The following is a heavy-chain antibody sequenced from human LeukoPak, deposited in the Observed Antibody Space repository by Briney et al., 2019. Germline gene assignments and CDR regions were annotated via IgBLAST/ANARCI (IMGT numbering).Heavy chain of an antibody. CDR1: GGSISSGGYY. V-gene: IGHV4-30-2*01. Sequence: SETLSLTCTVSGGSISSGGYYWSWIRQPPGKGLEWIGYIYHSGSTYYNPSLKSRVTISVDTSKNQFSLKLSSVTAADTAVYYCARGTLEGGSYYVAHYMDVWGKGTTVTVSS. CDR3: ARGTLEGGSYYVAHYMDV. D-gene: IGHD1-26*01. J-gene: IGHJ6*03. CDR2: IYHSGST.